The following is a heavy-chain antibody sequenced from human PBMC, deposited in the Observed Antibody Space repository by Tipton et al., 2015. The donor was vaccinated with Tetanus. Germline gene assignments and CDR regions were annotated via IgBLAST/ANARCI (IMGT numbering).Heavy chain of an antibody. CDR1: GGSISSGGYY. CDR2: IYSSGST. V-gene: IGHV4-31*03. J-gene: IGHJ4*02. D-gene: IGHD1-26*01. Sequence: TLSLTCTVSGGSISSGGYYWSWIRQHPGKGLEWIGDIYSSGSTYYNPSLKSRVTISVDTSKNQFSLRLNSVTAADPAVYYCARDQARGARGWNYFDCWGQGTLVTVSS. CDR3: ARDQARGARGWNYFDC.